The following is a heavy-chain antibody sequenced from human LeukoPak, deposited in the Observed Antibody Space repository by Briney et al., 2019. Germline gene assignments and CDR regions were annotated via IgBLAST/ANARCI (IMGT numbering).Heavy chain of an antibody. D-gene: IGHD3-3*01. J-gene: IGHJ4*02. V-gene: IGHV4-39*07. CDR3: GRDRVFEGAIGDY. CDR1: GGSISGSSYS. Sequence: PSETLSLTCSVSGGSISGSSYSWGWIRQPPRKGLEWIGNIDYSGTTHYNPSLKSRVTISIDTSEKQFSLRLSSVTAADTAVYSCGRDRVFEGAIGDYWGQGILVTVSS. CDR2: IDYSGTT.